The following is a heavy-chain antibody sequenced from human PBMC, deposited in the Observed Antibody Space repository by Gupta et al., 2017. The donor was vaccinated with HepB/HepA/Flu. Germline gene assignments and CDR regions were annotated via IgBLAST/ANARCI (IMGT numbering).Heavy chain of an antibody. J-gene: IGHJ6*03. CDR1: GYTFTGYY. CDR2: INPNSGGT. V-gene: IGHV1-2*02. CDR3: ASPSLSRYYYYYYMDV. Sequence: QVQLVQSGAEVKKPGASVKVSCKASGYTFTGYYMHWVRQAPGQGLEWMGWINPNSGGTNYAQKFQGRVTMTRDTSISTADMELSRLRSDDTAVYYCASPSLSRYYYYYYMDVGGKGTTVTVSS.